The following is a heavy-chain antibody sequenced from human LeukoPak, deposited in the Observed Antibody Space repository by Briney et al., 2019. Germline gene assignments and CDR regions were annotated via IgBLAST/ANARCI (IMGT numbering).Heavy chain of an antibody. J-gene: IGHJ4*02. V-gene: IGHV4-59*07. CDR3: ARAILSGYPDS. D-gene: IGHD3-3*01. Sequence: SDTLSLTCSVSGGSISNYYWSWIRQSPGKGPEWIGYIYYSGSTKYRPSLESRATISVDTSKNQFSLKLNSVTAADTAVYYCARAILSGYPDSWGQGTLVIVFS. CDR2: IYYSGST. CDR1: GGSISNYY.